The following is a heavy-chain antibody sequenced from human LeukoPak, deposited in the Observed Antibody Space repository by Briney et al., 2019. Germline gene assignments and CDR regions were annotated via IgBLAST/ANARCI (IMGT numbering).Heavy chain of an antibody. V-gene: IGHV3-NL1*01. Sequence: GGSLRLSCAASGFTFSSYGMHWVRQAPGRGLEWVSVIYSGGSTYYADSVKGRFTISRDNSKNTLYLQMNSLRAEDTAVYYCARDLAMGSYWYFDLWGRGTLVTVSS. CDR2: IYSGGST. CDR3: ARDLAMGSYWYFDL. J-gene: IGHJ2*01. D-gene: IGHD5-18*01. CDR1: GFTFSSYG.